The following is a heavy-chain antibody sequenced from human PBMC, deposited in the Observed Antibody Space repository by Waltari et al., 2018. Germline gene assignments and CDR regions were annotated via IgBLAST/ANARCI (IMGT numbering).Heavy chain of an antibody. J-gene: IGHJ3*02. D-gene: IGHD3-10*01. CDR3: ARRESNGGPYAFDM. V-gene: IGHV5-51*01. Sequence: EVQLVQSGAEVKKPGESLKISCKGSGYRFSTYWIGWVRQMPGRGLEWMGIIYPGDSDTRYRPSFRGQVTISVDKSITTAYLQWTSLQASDTATYYCARRESNGGPYAFDMWGQGTRVAVSS. CDR2: IYPGDSDT. CDR1: GYRFSTYW.